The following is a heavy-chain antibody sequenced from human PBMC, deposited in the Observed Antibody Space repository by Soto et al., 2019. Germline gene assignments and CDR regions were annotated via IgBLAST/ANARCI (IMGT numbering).Heavy chain of an antibody. CDR3: AREGIKETFFDS. Sequence: SETLSLTCSVSGGYISSGANYWSWIRQHTGKGLEWIGFIYYTGHTKYNAALKSRASISGDMSENQFSLTLTSVTAADTAVYYCAREGIKETFFDSWGPGILVTFST. CDR2: IYYTGHT. J-gene: IGHJ4*02. D-gene: IGHD3-3*02. V-gene: IGHV4-31*03. CDR1: GGYISSGANY.